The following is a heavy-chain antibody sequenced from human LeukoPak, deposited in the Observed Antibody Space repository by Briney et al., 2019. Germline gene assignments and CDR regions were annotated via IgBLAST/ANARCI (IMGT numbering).Heavy chain of an antibody. Sequence: GSLRLSCAASGFTFSSYEMNWVRQAPGKGLEWVSYISSSGSTIYYADSVKGRFTISRDNAKNSLYLQINSLRAEDTAVYYCASLTLTGYYGFVYWGQGTLVTVSS. V-gene: IGHV3-48*03. J-gene: IGHJ4*02. CDR3: ASLTLTGYYGFVY. CDR1: GFTFSSYE. CDR2: ISSSGSTI. D-gene: IGHD3-9*01.